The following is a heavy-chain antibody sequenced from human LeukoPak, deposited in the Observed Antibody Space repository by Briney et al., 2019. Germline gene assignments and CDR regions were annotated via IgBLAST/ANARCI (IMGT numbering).Heavy chain of an antibody. Sequence: SETLSLTCSVSGGSISSSYNYWGWIRQPPGKGLEWIGSIFYDGNTFYSPSLRSRVTISVDTSKNHCSLKLNSVTAADTAVYYCARHTLVTSISTYNWFDPWAREPWSPSPQ. CDR3: ARHTLVTSISTYNWFDP. CDR1: GGSISSSYNY. J-gene: IGHJ5*02. CDR2: IFYDGNT. V-gene: IGHV4-39*01. D-gene: IGHD2-21*02.